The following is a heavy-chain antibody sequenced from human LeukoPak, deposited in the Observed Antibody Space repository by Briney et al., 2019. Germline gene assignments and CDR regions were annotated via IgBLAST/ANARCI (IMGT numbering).Heavy chain of an antibody. CDR2: IIPIFGTA. Sequence: ASVKVSCKTSGGTFSSYAFSWVRQAPGQGLEWMGGIIPIFGTANYAQKFQGRVTITADESTSTAYMKLSSLTAEDTAVYYCARGLGSFDWLWEHWGPGTLVTVSS. CDR1: GGTFSSYA. CDR3: ARGLGSFDWLWEH. V-gene: IGHV1-69*13. J-gene: IGHJ4*02. D-gene: IGHD3-9*01.